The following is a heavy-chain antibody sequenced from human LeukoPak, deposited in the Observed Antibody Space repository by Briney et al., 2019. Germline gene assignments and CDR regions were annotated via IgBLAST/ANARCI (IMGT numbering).Heavy chain of an antibody. Sequence: ASVKVSCKASGFSFTTYYLYWMRQAPGQGLEWMGWIRLRDGGAIYAQRFQDRFIMTTDTSTNTASMELRNLRSDDTAVYFCARADPVGSGHASFYSDYWGQGTLVTVSS. CDR1: GFSFTTYY. CDR2: IRLRDGGA. D-gene: IGHD2/OR15-2a*01. CDR3: ARADPVGSGHASFYSDY. V-gene: IGHV1-2*02. J-gene: IGHJ4*02.